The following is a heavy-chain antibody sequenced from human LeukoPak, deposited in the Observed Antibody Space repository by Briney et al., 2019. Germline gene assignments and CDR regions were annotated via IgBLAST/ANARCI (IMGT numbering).Heavy chain of an antibody. J-gene: IGHJ3*02. CDR2: IYYSGTT. CDR1: GDSISNYY. V-gene: IGHV4-59*01. CDR3: AREGDYYDSSGYRVFAFDI. Sequence: PSETLSLTCTVSGDSISNYYWSWIRQPPGKGLEWIGYIYYSGTTNYNPSLKSRVTISVDTSKNQFSLKLSSVTAADTAVYYCAREGDYYDSSGYRVFAFDIWGQGTMVTVSS. D-gene: IGHD3-22*01.